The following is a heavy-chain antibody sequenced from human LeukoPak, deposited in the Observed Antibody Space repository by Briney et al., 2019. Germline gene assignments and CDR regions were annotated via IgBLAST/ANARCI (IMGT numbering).Heavy chain of an antibody. Sequence: PSETLSLTCTVSGGSISSSSYYWGWIRQPPGKGLEWIGSIYYSGSTNYNPSLKSRVTISVDTSKNQFSLKLSSVTAADTAVYYCARGLKYGSGSYPYYFDYWGQGTLVTVSS. CDR2: IYYSGST. D-gene: IGHD3-10*01. V-gene: IGHV4-39*07. CDR1: GGSISSSSYY. J-gene: IGHJ4*02. CDR3: ARGLKYGSGSYPYYFDY.